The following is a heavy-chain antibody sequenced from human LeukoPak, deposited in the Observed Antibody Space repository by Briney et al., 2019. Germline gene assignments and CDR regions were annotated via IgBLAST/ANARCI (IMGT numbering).Heavy chain of an antibody. D-gene: IGHD6-19*01. CDR1: GGSISSSSYY. CDR3: ARRSWKATGWYEGGY. V-gene: IGHV4-39*07. J-gene: IGHJ4*02. Sequence: KPSETLSLTCTVSGGSISSSSYYWGWIRQPPGKGLEWIGSIYYRGSTYYNPSLRSRITLSLDTSKSQFSLNLSSVTAADTAVYYCARRSWKATGWYEGGYWGQGILVTVSS. CDR2: IYYRGST.